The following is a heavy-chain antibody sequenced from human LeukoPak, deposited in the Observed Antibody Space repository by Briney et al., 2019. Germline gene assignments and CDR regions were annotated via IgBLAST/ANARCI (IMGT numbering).Heavy chain of an antibody. Sequence: GGSLRLSCAASGFTFSTCSMNWVRQAPGKGLEWVSYISSGGSTIYYAESVKGRFTISRDNAKDSLYLQMNSLRDEDTAVFYCAKNLMIRGPPGEWGQGTLVTVSS. J-gene: IGHJ4*02. D-gene: IGHD3-10*01. CDR1: GFTFSTCS. CDR3: AKNLMIRGPPGE. CDR2: ISSGGSTI. V-gene: IGHV3-48*02.